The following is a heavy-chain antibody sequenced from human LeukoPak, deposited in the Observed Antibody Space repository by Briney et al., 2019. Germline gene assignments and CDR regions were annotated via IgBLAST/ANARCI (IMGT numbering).Heavy chain of an antibody. CDR2: INPYNGNT. Sequence: GASVKVSCKASGYTFTNYAITWVRQAPRQGLTWMGQINPYNGNTNSAQKLQGRVTMTTDTSTSTAYMELRSLTSDDTAMYYCARVTGSSISGWSLLYWGQGTLVTVSS. CDR3: ARVTGSSISGWSLLY. V-gene: IGHV1-18*01. D-gene: IGHD6-13*01. CDR1: GYTFTNYA. J-gene: IGHJ4*02.